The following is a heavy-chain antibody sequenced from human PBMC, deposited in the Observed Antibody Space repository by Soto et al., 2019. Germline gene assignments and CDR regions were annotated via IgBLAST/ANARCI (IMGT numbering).Heavy chain of an antibody. CDR3: ARDIAARGDY. Sequence: GGSLRLSCAASGFTFSTYSMNWVRQAPGKGLEWVSSISSSSSYIYYADSLKGRFTLSRDNAKNSLYLQMNSLRAEDTAVYYCARDIAARGDYWGQGTLVTVSS. D-gene: IGHD6-13*01. V-gene: IGHV3-21*01. J-gene: IGHJ4*02. CDR2: ISSSSSYI. CDR1: GFTFSTYS.